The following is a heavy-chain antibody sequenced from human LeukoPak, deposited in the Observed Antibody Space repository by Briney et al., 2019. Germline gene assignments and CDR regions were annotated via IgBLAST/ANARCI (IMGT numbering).Heavy chain of an antibody. J-gene: IGHJ4*02. CDR3: ASRLWFGESPNPVGY. Sequence: GSLRLSCAASGFTFSSYSMNWVRQPPGKGLEWIGEIYHSRSTNYNPSLKSRVTISVDKSKNQFSLKLSSVTAADTAVYYCASRLWFGESPNPVGYWGQGTLVTVSS. V-gene: IGHV4-4*02. CDR2: IYHSRST. D-gene: IGHD3-10*01. CDR1: GFTFSSYSM.